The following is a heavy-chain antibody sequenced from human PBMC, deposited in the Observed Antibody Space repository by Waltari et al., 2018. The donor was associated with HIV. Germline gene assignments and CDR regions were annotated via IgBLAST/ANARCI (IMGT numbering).Heavy chain of an antibody. Sequence: EVQLVESGGGLVQPGGSLKLSCAASGFTFSGSAMHWVRQASGKGLEWVGRIRRKANSYATAYAASVKGRFTISRDDSKNTAYLQMNSLKTEDTAVYYCTRREEYYYGMDVWGQGTTVTVSS. J-gene: IGHJ6*02. CDR3: TRREEYYYGMDV. CDR1: GFTFSGSA. V-gene: IGHV3-73*01. CDR2: IRRKANSYAT.